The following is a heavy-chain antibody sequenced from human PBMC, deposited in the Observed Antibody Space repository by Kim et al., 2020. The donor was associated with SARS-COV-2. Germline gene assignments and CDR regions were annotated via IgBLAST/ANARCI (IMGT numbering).Heavy chain of an antibody. CDR1: GFTFSSYG. Sequence: GGSLRLSCAASGFTFSSYGMHWVRQAPGKGLEWVAVISYDGSNKYYADSVKGRFTISRDNSKNTLYLQMNSLRAEDTAVYYCAKDPHHVNYFDYWAREPWSPSPQ. J-gene: IGHJ4*02. V-gene: IGHV3-30*18. CDR3: AKDPHHVNYFDY. CDR2: ISYDGSNK.